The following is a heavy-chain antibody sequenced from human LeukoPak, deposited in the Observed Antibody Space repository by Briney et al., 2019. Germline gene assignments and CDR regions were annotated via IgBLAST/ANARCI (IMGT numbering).Heavy chain of an antibody. CDR1: GGTFSSYA. CDR2: IIPILGIA. D-gene: IGHD1-26*01. J-gene: IGHJ4*02. CDR3: ARMGCPRYSGSYCC. V-gene: IGHV1-69*04. Sequence: ASVKVSCKASGGTFSSYAISWVRQAPGQGLEWMGRIIPILGIANYAQKFQGRVTITADKSTSTAYMELSSLRSEDTAVYYCARMGCPRYSGSYCCWGQGTLVTVSS.